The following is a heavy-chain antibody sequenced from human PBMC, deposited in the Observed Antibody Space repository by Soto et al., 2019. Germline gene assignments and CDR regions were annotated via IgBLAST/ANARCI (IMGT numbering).Heavy chain of an antibody. V-gene: IGHV3-11*01. D-gene: IGHD4-17*01. CDR3: ARDIGIYGDYLIKGDAFDI. J-gene: IGHJ3*02. CDR1: GFPFSDYY. CDR2: ISSSGSTI. Sequence: GGSLRLSCASSGFPFSDYYMSWIRQAPGKGLEWVSYISSSGSTIYYADSVKGRFTISRDNAKNSLYLQMNSLRAEDTAVYYCARDIGIYGDYLIKGDAFDIWGQGTMVTVSS.